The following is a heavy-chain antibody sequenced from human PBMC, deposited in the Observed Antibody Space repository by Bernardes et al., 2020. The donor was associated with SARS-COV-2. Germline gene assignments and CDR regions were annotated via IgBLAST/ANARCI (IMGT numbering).Heavy chain of an antibody. Sequence: GGSLRLSCAASGFTFSGHGMHWVRQAPGKGLEWVAAIWYDGSNKYYADSVKGRFTISRDNSKNTLYLQMNSLRDEDTAVYYCAKERRAAAAPNAFDVWGQGTMVTVSS. V-gene: IGHV3-33*06. J-gene: IGHJ3*01. CDR1: GFTFSGHG. D-gene: IGHD6-13*01. CDR3: AKERRAAAAPNAFDV. CDR2: IWYDGSNK.